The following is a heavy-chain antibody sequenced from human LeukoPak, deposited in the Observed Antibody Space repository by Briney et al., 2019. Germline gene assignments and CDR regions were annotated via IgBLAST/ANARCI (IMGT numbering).Heavy chain of an antibody. V-gene: IGHV4-4*07. D-gene: IGHD4-17*01. CDR2: IHTSGST. CDR3: ARVPTVTTRDFDY. CDR1: GGSISSYY. Sequence: SETLSLTCTVSGGSISSYYWSWIRQPAGKGLEWIGRIHTSGSTNYNPSLKSRVTMSVDTSKKQFSLKLTSVTAADTAVYCCARVPTVTTRDFDYWGQGTLVTVSS. J-gene: IGHJ4*02.